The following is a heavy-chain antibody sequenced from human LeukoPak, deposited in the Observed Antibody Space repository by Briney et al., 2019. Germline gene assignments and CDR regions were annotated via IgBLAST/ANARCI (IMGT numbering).Heavy chain of an antibody. CDR3: AELGITMIGGV. J-gene: IGHJ6*04. D-gene: IGHD3-10*02. CDR2: ISSSGSTI. V-gene: IGHV3-48*03. Sequence: SGGSLRLSCAASGFTFSSYEMNWVRQAPGKWLEWVSYISSSGSTIYYADSVKGRFTISRDNAKNSLYLQMNSLRAEDTAVYCAELGITMIGGVWGKGTTVTISS. CDR1: GFTFSSYE.